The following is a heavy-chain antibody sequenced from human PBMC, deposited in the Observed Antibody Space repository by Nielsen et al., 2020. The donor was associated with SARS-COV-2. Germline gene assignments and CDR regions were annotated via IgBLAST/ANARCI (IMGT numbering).Heavy chain of an antibody. J-gene: IGHJ5*02. CDR1: GFTFDDYA. CDR3: ARDWDYTSRWFDP. CDR2: ISSSSSYI. Sequence: GESLKISCAASGFTFDDYAMHWVRQGPGKGLEWVSSISSSSSYIYYADSVKGRFTISRDNAKNSLYLQMNSLRAEDTAVYYCARDWDYTSRWFDPWGQGTLVTVSS. V-gene: IGHV3-21*01. D-gene: IGHD4-11*01.